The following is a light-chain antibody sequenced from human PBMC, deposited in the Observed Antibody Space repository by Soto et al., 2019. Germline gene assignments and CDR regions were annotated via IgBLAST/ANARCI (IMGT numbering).Light chain of an antibody. Sequence: QSVLTQPASLSRSPGQSITISCTGTSSDIGFYNYVSWYQQHPGQAPKLIIYDVTNRPTGVSDRFSGSKSGSAAALTISGLQPADEADYYCGSYRDSNIFVFGTGTKLTVL. J-gene: IGLJ1*01. V-gene: IGLV2-14*03. CDR2: DVT. CDR3: GSYRDSNIFV. CDR1: SSDIGFYNY.